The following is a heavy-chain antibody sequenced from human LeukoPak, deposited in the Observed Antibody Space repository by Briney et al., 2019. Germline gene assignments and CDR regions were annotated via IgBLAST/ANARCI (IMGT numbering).Heavy chain of an antibody. CDR3: AGGVDTSYYYYMDV. CDR1: GGSISSHY. D-gene: IGHD5-18*01. CDR2: IYYSGST. J-gene: IGHJ6*03. Sequence: SETLSLTCTVSGGSISSHYWSWIRQPPGKGLEWIGYIYYSGSTNYNPPLKSRVTISVDTSQNQFSLKLSSVTAADTAVYYCAGGVDTSYYYYMDVWGKGTTVAVSS. V-gene: IGHV4-59*11.